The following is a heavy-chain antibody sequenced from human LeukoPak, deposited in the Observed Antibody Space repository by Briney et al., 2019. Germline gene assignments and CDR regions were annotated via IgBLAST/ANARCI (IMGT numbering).Heavy chain of an antibody. V-gene: IGHV1-8*03. CDR2: MNPNSGNT. CDR1: GYTFTSYD. CDR3: ARAWGRTGYGSGTRGNYYFDY. D-gene: IGHD3-10*01. J-gene: IGHJ4*02. Sequence: ASVKVSCKASGYTFTSYDINWVRQATGQGLEWMGWMNPNSGNTGYAQKFQGRVTITRNTSISTAYMELSSLRSEDTAVYYCARAWGRTGYGSGTRGNYYFDYWGQGTLVTVSS.